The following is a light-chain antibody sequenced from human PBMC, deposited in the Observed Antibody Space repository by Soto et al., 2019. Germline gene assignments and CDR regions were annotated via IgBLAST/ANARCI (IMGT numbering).Light chain of an antibody. CDR1: QTISTW. J-gene: IGKJ1*01. CDR2: DAS. Sequence: DIKVTKSAPTLSSSLGDSVTITCRDSQTISTWMAWYQQKPGKAPKLLVYDASNLQSGVASRPSGSGSGTEFTLIISGLQPDDSATYYCQQYTNTNKPWMFGQGTKVDIK. V-gene: IGKV1-5*01. CDR3: QQYTNTNKPWM.